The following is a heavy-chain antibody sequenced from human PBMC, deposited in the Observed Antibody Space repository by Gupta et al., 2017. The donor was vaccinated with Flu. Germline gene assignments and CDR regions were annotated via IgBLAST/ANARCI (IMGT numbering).Heavy chain of an antibody. J-gene: IGHJ6*03. D-gene: IGHD6-6*01. CDR2: IGGSGDRT. Sequence: MSWVRQAPGKGLEWVSDIGGSGDRTYYADSVKGRFTISRDNSKNTLYLQMNSLRDEDTAVYYCAKDPVEYHSSSGCYYMDVWGKGTTVTVSS. V-gene: IGHV3-23*01. CDR3: AKDPVEYHSSSGCYYMDV.